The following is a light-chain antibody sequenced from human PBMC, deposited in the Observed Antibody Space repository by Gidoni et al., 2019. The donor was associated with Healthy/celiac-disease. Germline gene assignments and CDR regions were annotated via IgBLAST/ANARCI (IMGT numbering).Light chain of an antibody. V-gene: IGKV1-33*01. Sequence: DIQMPQSPSSLSASVGDRVTITCQASQDISNYLKWYQQKPGKAPKLLIYDASNLETGVPSRFSGSSSTTYFTFTISILHPEVIATYYRQQYDKPALTFGGGTKVEIK. CDR2: DAS. CDR3: QQYDKPALT. CDR1: QDISNY. J-gene: IGKJ4*01.